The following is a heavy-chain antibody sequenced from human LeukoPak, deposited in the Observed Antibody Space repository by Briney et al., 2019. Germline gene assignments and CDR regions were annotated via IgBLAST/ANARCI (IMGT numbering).Heavy chain of an antibody. V-gene: IGHV4-59*11. CDR2: IYYSGGT. J-gene: IGHJ4*02. CDR3: ARTSIFALVITTKGFDY. Sequence: PSETLSLTCTVSGGSISTHYWSWIRQPPGKGLEWIGYIYYSGGTNYNPSLKSRVTISVDTSKNQFSLKLSSVTAADTAVYYCARTSIFALVITTKGFDYWGQGTLVTVSS. CDR1: GGSISTHY. D-gene: IGHD3-3*01.